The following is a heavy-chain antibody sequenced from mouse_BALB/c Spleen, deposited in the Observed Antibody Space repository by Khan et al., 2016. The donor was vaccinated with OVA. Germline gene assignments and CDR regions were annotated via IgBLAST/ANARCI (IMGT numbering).Heavy chain of an antibody. CDR3: ARWFTY. CDR2: INYSGAT. CDR1: GYSITSDYA. J-gene: IGHJ3*01. V-gene: IGHV3-2*02. Sequence: VQLKQSGPGLVKPSQSLSLTCTVTGYSITSDYAWNWIRQFPGNKLEWMGYINYSGATSYLPSLKSRISITRDTSNNQFFLQLNSVTTEDSATYYCARWFTYWGQGTLVTVS.